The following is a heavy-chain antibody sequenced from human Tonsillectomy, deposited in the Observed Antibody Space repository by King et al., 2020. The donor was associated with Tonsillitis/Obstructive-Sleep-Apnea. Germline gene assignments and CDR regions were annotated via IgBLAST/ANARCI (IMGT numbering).Heavy chain of an antibody. CDR3: AIDGDRGYDNISPTFFDY. CDR2: ISYDGSDK. CDR1: GFTFQNYT. D-gene: IGHD5-12*01. V-gene: IGHV3-30*04. Sequence: VQLVESGGGVVQPGRSLRLSCAASGFTFQNYTMHWVRQAPGKGLNWVSVISYDGSDKYYVDSVKGRFTISRDNSKNTVYLRLNSLRAEDTAVYFCAIDGDRGYDNISPTFFDYWGQGTLVRVSS. J-gene: IGHJ4*02.